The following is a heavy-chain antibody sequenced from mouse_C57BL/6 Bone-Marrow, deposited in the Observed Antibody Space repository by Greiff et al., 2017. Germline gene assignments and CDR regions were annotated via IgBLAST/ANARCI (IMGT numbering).Heavy chain of an antibody. D-gene: IGHD1-1*01. Sequence: VQLQQSGPELVKPGASVKMSCKASGYTFTDYNMHWVKQSHGKSLEWIGYINPNNGGTSYTQKFKGKATLTVNKYSSTAYMELRSLTSEDSAVYYCARRGKLRRYYYAMDYWGQGTSVTVSS. CDR2: INPNNGGT. J-gene: IGHJ4*01. V-gene: IGHV1-22*01. CDR1: GYTFTDYN. CDR3: ARRGKLRRYYYAMDY.